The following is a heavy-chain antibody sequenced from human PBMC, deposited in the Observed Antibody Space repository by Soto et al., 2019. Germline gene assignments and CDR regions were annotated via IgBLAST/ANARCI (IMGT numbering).Heavy chain of an antibody. CDR3: ARDKLDDFYGMDV. J-gene: IGHJ6*02. D-gene: IGHD3-3*01. CDR2: ISSSGSTI. CDR1: GFTFSSYE. V-gene: IGHV3-48*03. Sequence: VGSLRLSCAASGFTFSSYEMNWVRQAPGKGLEWVSYISSSGSTIYYADSVKGRFTISRDNAKNSLYLQMNSLRAEDTAVYYCARDKLDDFYGMDVWGQGTTVTVSS.